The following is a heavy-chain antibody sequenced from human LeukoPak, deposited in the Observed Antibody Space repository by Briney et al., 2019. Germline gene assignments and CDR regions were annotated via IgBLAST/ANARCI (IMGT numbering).Heavy chain of an antibody. CDR3: AKCSVFGVVQSGYFDY. V-gene: IGHV3-48*03. D-gene: IGHD3-3*01. J-gene: IGHJ4*02. CDR2: ISSSGSTI. Sequence: PGGSLRLSCAASGFTFSSYEMNWVRQAPGKGLEWVSYISSSGSTIYYADSVKGRFTISRDNSKNSLYLQMNSLRTEDTALYYCAKCSVFGVVQSGYFDYWGQGTLVTVSS. CDR1: GFTFSSYE.